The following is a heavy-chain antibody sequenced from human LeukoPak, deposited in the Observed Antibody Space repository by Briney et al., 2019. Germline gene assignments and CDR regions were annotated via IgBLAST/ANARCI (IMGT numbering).Heavy chain of an antibody. D-gene: IGHD7-27*01. Sequence: GGSLRLSCAASGFTFSSYGMHWVRQAPGKGLERVAVISYDGSNKYYADSVKGRFTISRDNSKNTLYLQMNSLRAEDTAVYYCAKDQGDWGKAFDYWGQGTLVTVSS. V-gene: IGHV3-30*18. CDR3: AKDQGDWGKAFDY. CDR1: GFTFSSYG. CDR2: ISYDGSNK. J-gene: IGHJ4*02.